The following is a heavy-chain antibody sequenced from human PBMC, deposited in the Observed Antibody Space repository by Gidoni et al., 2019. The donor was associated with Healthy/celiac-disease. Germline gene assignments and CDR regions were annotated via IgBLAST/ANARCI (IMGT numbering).Heavy chain of an antibody. CDR1: GFTFSSYG. D-gene: IGHD3-22*01. Sequence: QVQLVESGGGVVQPGRSLRLSCAASGFTFSSYGMHWVRQAPGKGREWVAVISYDGSNKYYADSVKGRFTISRDNSKNTLYLQMNSLRAEDTAVYYCAKGGGYYDGSATYYFDYWGQGTLVTVSS. CDR2: ISYDGSNK. V-gene: IGHV3-30*18. CDR3: AKGGGYYDGSATYYFDY. J-gene: IGHJ4*02.